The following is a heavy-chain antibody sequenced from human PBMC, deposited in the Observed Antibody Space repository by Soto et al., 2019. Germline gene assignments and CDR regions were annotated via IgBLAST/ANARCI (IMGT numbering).Heavy chain of an antibody. CDR2: ISGSGYST. Sequence: EVQLLESGGGLVQPGGSLRLSCAASGFTFSSYAMRWVRQAPGKGLEWVSAISGSGYSTYYADSVKGRFTISRDNSKNPLYLQMNSLRAEDTAVYDCAKTLYYYDTSGYQWGQGTLVTVSS. CDR1: GFTFSSYA. J-gene: IGHJ4*02. CDR3: AKTLYYYDTSGYQ. D-gene: IGHD3-22*01. V-gene: IGHV3-23*01.